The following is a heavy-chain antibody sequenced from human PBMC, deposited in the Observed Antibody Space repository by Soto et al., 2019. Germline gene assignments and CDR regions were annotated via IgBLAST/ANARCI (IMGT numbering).Heavy chain of an antibody. CDR3: ATHDHGDLFYDY. Sequence: PSETLSLTCTVSGGSISSSSYYWGWIRQPPGKGLEWIGSIYYSGSTYYNPSLKSRVTISVDTSKNQFSLKLSSVTAADTAVYYCATHDHGDLFYDYWGQGTLVT. D-gene: IGHD4-17*01. CDR2: IYYSGST. CDR1: GGSISSSSYY. V-gene: IGHV4-39*01. J-gene: IGHJ4*02.